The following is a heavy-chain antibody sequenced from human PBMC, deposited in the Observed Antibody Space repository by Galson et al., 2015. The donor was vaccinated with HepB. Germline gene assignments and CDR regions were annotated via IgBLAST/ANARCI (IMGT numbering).Heavy chain of an antibody. CDR3: ARHESESKTYAADN. V-gene: IGHV4-39*01. CDR1: GGSISSSSYY. Sequence: TLSLTCTVSGGSISSSSYYWGWLRQPPGKGLEWIGSFYYTGNTHYNPSLKSRVTISGDTSKNQFTLKLNSVTAADTAVYYCARHESESKTYAADNWGQGTLVTVSS. D-gene: IGHD2-2*01. CDR2: FYYTGNT. J-gene: IGHJ4*02.